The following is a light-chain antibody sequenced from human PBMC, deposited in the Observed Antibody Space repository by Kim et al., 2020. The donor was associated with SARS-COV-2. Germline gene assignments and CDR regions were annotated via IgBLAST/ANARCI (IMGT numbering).Light chain of an antibody. Sequence: SPGQTGRITCSVYKLGDEYVSWYQQKPGQSPVVLISQDNQRPSGIPERFSGSNSGNTATLTISGTQAMDEADYYCQAWDSSTHNYVFGAGTKVTVL. CDR1: KLGDEY. V-gene: IGLV3-1*01. J-gene: IGLJ1*01. CDR2: QDN. CDR3: QAWDSSTHNYV.